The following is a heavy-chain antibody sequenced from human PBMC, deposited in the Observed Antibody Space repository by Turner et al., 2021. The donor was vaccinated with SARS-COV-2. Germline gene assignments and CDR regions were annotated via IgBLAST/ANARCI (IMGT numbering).Heavy chain of an antibody. Sequence: QVQLVESGGGVVQPGRSLSLSCAASGFTFSSYAMRWVREGPGKGLEWVAVISYDGSNKYYADAVKGRFTISRDNSKNTLYLQMNSLRAEDTAVYYCARGFSGNYYDFDYWGQGTLVTVSS. V-gene: IGHV3-30-3*01. CDR2: ISYDGSNK. CDR1: GFTFSSYA. CDR3: ARGFSGNYYDFDY. D-gene: IGHD1-26*01. J-gene: IGHJ4*02.